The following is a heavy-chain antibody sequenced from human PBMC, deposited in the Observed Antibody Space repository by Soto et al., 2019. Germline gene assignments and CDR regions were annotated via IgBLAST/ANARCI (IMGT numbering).Heavy chain of an antibody. J-gene: IGHJ6*02. Sequence: GGSLRLSCAASGFTFSSYGMHWVRQAPGKGLEWVAVIWYDGSNKYYADSVKGRFTISRDNSKNTLYLQMNSLRAEDTAVYYCARDLRYDFWSGYYTNYYYYYGMDVWGQGTTVPVSS. CDR3: ARDLRYDFWSGYYTNYYYYYGMDV. V-gene: IGHV3-33*01. D-gene: IGHD3-3*01. CDR2: IWYDGSNK. CDR1: GFTFSSYG.